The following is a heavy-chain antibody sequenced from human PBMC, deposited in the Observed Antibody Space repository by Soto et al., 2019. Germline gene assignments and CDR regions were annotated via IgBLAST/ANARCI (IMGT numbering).Heavy chain of an antibody. Sequence: ASVKVSCKASGYTFTGYYMHWVRQAPGQGLEWMGWINPNSGGTNYAQKFQGWVTMTRDTSISTAYMGLSRLRSDDTAVYYCARDNSVLRYFDWLFPQGNWFDPWGQGTLVTVSS. J-gene: IGHJ5*02. D-gene: IGHD3-9*01. CDR2: INPNSGGT. CDR1: GYTFTGYY. CDR3: ARDNSVLRYFDWLFPQGNWFDP. V-gene: IGHV1-2*04.